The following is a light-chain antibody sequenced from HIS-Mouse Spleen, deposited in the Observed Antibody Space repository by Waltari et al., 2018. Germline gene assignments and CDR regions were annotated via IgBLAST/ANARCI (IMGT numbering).Light chain of an antibody. J-gene: IGLJ2*01. CDR1: SSDVGGYNY. CDR2: DVS. CDR3: CSYAGSYTFEEV. V-gene: IGLV2-11*01. Sequence: QSALTQPRSVSGSPGQSVTIPCTGPSSDVGGYNYVSWHQQHPGKAPKLMIYDVSKRPSGVPDRFSGSKSGNTASLTISGLQAEDEADYYCCSYAGSYTFEEVFGGGTKLTVL.